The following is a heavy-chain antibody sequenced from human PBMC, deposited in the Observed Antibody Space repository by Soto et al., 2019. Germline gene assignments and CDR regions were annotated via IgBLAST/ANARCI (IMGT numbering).Heavy chain of an antibody. Sequence: PSETLSLTCAVYGGSFSAYYWSWIRQPPGKGLEWIGEINHSGSTNYNPSLKSRVTISVDTSKNQFSLKLSSVTAADTAVYYCARGSQGYYDSSGSSFDIWGQGTMVT. V-gene: IGHV4-34*01. D-gene: IGHD3-22*01. CDR3: ARGSQGYYDSSGSSFDI. J-gene: IGHJ3*02. CDR2: INHSGST. CDR1: GGSFSAYY.